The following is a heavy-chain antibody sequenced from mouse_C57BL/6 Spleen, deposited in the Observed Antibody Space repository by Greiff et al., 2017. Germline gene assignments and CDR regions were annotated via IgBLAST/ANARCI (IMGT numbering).Heavy chain of an antibody. CDR2: IDPETGGT. D-gene: IGHD3-3*01. CDR1: GYTFTDYE. V-gene: IGHV1-15*01. Sequence: VKLVESGAELVRPGASVTLSCKASGYTFTDYEMHWVKQTPVHGLEWIGAIDPETGGTAYNQKFKGKAILTADKSSSTAYMELRSLTSEDSAVXYCTRPLTGTKGAMDYWGQGTSVTVSS. J-gene: IGHJ4*01. CDR3: TRPLTGTKGAMDY.